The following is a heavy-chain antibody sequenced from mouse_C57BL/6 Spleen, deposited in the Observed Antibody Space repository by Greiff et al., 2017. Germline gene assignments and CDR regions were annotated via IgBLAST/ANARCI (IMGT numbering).Heavy chain of an antibody. V-gene: IGHV1-64*01. CDR3: ARSTTVVATGYFDV. Sequence: QVQLQQPGAELVKPGASVKLSCKASGYTFTSYWMHWVKQRPGQGLEWIGMIHPYSGSTNYNEKFKSKATLTVDKSSSTTYMQLSSPTSEDSAVYYCARSTTVVATGYFDVWGTGTTVTVSS. J-gene: IGHJ1*03. CDR2: IHPYSGST. CDR1: GYTFTSYW. D-gene: IGHD1-1*01.